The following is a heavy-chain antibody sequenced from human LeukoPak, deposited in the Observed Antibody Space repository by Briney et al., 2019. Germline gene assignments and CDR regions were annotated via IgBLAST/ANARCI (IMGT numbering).Heavy chain of an antibody. Sequence: SETLSLTCTVSGGSLSSYYWNWIRQPAGKGLEWIGRIYTSGSTNYNPSLKSRVTISVDTSKNQFSLKLSSVTAADTAVYYCARLGSSCSSTSCYASDYWGQGTLVTVSS. CDR3: ARLGSSCSSTSCYASDY. J-gene: IGHJ4*02. V-gene: IGHV4-4*07. CDR2: IYTSGST. D-gene: IGHD2-2*01. CDR1: GGSLSSYY.